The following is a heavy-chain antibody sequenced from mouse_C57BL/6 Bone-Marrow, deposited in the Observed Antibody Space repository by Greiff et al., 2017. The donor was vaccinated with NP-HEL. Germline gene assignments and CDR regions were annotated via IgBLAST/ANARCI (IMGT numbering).Heavy chain of an antibody. CDR2: IDPENGDT. CDR1: GFNIKDDY. J-gene: IGHJ1*03. D-gene: IGHD4-1*01. Sequence: VQLQQSGAELVRPGASVKLSCTASGFNIKDDYMHWVKQRPEQGLEWIGWIDPENGDTEYASKFQGKATITADTSSNTAYLQLSSLTSEDTAVYYCTRNWYWYFDVWGTGTTVTVSS. V-gene: IGHV14-4*01. CDR3: TRNWYWYFDV.